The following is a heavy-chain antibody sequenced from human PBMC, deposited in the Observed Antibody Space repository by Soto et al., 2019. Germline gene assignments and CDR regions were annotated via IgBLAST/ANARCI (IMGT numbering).Heavy chain of an antibody. V-gene: IGHV4-31*03. J-gene: IGHJ5*01. CDR1: GCSISSGGYY. Sequence: SETLSLTCTVSGCSISSGGYYWSWIRQHPGKGLEWIGYIYYSGSTYYNPSLKSRVTISVDTSKNQFSLKLSSVTAADTAVYYCAVSCYPRWFDSWGQGTLVTVSS. CDR2: IYYSGST. D-gene: IGHD2-15*01. CDR3: AVSCYPRWFDS.